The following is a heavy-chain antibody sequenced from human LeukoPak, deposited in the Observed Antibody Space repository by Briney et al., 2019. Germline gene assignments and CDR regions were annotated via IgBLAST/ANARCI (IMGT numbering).Heavy chain of an antibody. J-gene: IGHJ6*03. Sequence: PSETLSLTCTVSGGSISSSSYYWGWIRQPPGKGLEWIGSIYYSGSTYYNPSLKSRVTISVDTSKNQFSLKLSSVTAADTAVYYCARYCSSTSCGHYYYYMDVWGKGTTVTVSS. CDR3: ARYCSSTSCGHYYYYMDV. D-gene: IGHD2-2*01. CDR2: IYYSGST. V-gene: IGHV4-39*07. CDR1: GGSISSSSYY.